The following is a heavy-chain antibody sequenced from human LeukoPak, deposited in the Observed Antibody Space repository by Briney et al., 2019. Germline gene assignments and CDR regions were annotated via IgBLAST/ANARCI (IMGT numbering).Heavy chain of an antibody. D-gene: IGHD1-26*01. Sequence: SQTLSLTCTVSGGSISSGSYYWSWIRQPAGKGLEWIGRVYTSGSTNYNASLKSRVTISVDTSKNQFSLKLNSVTAADTAVYYCARDSYSGSFYDAFDMWGQGTMVTVSS. J-gene: IGHJ3*02. V-gene: IGHV4-61*02. CDR1: GGSISSGSYY. CDR2: VYTSGST. CDR3: ARDSYSGSFYDAFDM.